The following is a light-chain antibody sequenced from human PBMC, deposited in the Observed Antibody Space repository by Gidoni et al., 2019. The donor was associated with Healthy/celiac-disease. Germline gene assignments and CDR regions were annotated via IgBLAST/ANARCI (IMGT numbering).Light chain of an antibody. CDR2: GAS. CDR1: QSVSST. Sequence: EIVMTQSPATLSVSPGERATLSCRASQSVSSTLAWYQQKPGQAPRLLIYGASTRATCIPARFSGSGSGTEFTRTISSLQSEDFAVYYCQQYNNWPFTFGQGTKVEIK. V-gene: IGKV3-15*01. CDR3: QQYNNWPFT. J-gene: IGKJ1*01.